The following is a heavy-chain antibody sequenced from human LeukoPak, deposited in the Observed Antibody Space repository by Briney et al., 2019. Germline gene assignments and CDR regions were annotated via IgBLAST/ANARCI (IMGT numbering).Heavy chain of an antibody. J-gene: IGHJ4*02. V-gene: IGHV4-34*01. CDR2: INHSGST. CDR1: GGSFSGYY. D-gene: IGHD6-19*01. CDR3: ARSEQWRDY. Sequence: SETLSLTCAVYGGSFSGYYWSWIRQPPGKGLEWIGEINHSGSTNYNPSLKSRVTISVDTSKNQFSLKLSSVTAADTAVYYCARSEQWRDYWGQGTLVTVSS.